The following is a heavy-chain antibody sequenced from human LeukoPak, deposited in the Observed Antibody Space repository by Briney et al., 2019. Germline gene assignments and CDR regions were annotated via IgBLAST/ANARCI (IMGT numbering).Heavy chain of an antibody. D-gene: IGHD3-9*01. CDR1: GFTFSSYE. CDR2: ISSSGSTI. Sequence: GGSLRLSCAASGFTFSSYEMNWVRQAPGKGLEWVSYISSSGSTIYYADSVKGRFTISRDNAKNSLYLQMNSLRAEDTAVYYCARDPGGIDWLLSGYYYYMDVWGKGTTVTISS. J-gene: IGHJ6*03. CDR3: ARDPGGIDWLLSGYYYYMDV. V-gene: IGHV3-48*03.